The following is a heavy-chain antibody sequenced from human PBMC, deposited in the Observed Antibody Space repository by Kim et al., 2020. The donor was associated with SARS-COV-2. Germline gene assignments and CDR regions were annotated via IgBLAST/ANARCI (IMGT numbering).Heavy chain of an antibody. J-gene: IGHJ3*02. V-gene: IGHV4-31*03. Sequence: SETLSLTCTVSGGSISSGGYYWSWIRQHPGKGLEWIGYIYYSGSTYYNPSLKSRVTISVYTSKNQFSLKLSSVTAADTAVYYCARDPYCSSTSCYGAFDIWGQGRMVTFSS. CDR1: GGSISSGGYY. CDR3: ARDPYCSSTSCYGAFDI. D-gene: IGHD2-2*01. CDR2: IYYSGST.